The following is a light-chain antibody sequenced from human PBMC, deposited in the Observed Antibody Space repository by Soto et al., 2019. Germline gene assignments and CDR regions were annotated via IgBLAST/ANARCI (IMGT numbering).Light chain of an antibody. V-gene: IGLV2-8*01. CDR1: KNDIGVYDF. CDR2: EVV. J-gene: IGLJ1*01. Sequence: ALTQPPSASGSPGQSVTISCTGTKNDIGVYDFVSWYQHHPGKAPRLIIYEVVQRPSGVPDRFSGSKSGNTASLTVSGLQAADEADYFCKSYAGSNTYIFGSGTKVTVL. CDR3: KSYAGSNTYI.